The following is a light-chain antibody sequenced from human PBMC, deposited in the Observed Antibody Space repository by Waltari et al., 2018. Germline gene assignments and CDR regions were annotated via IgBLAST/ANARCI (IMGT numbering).Light chain of an antibody. J-gene: IGKJ5*01. CDR2: GAS. Sequence: EIVLTQFPGTLSLSPGERATLSCRASQSVSSSYLAWYQHKPGQAPMLLIYGASSRAPGIPDRFSGSGSGTDFTLTISRLEPEDFAVYYCQQYGSSPITFGQGTRLEIK. V-gene: IGKV3-20*01. CDR1: QSVSSSY. CDR3: QQYGSSPIT.